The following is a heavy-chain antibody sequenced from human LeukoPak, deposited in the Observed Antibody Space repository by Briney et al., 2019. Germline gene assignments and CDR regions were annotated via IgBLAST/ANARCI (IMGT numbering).Heavy chain of an antibody. J-gene: IGHJ4*02. Sequence: GGPLTLSCAASDFSFSSYDLSWVRQPLEKGLEWVSSISGDGVTFYADSVKGRFTISRDKSKNTLYLQMNSLRTDDTAIYYCAKGPNFGSWRAVHYWGQGSLVTVSS. V-gene: IGHV3-23*01. CDR3: AKGPNFGSWRAVHY. CDR1: DFSFSSYD. CDR2: ISGDGVT. D-gene: IGHD3-10*01.